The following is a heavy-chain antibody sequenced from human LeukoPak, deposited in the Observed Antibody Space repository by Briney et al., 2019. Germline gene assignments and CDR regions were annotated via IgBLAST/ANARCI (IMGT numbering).Heavy chain of an antibody. CDR1: GGSFSGYY. D-gene: IGHD3-22*01. CDR3: ARAHWGTSYYDSSGYRRTDYFDY. CDR2: NNHRGST. V-gene: IGHV4-34*01. Sequence: SETLSLTCAVCGGSFSGYYGSWIRHPPGKGREWMGENNHRGSTNYNPSLKRRVTISPATSKTQFSLKLSSVPAAVTAVYYCARAHWGTSYYDSSGYRRTDYFDYWGQGTLVTVSS. J-gene: IGHJ4*02.